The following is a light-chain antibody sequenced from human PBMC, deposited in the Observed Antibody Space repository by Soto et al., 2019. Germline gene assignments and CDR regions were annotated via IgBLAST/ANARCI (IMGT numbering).Light chain of an antibody. J-gene: IGKJ1*01. CDR2: DAS. CDR1: QSISSW. V-gene: IGKV1-5*01. Sequence: DIQMTQSPSILSASVGDRVTITCRASQSISSWLAWYQQKPGKAPKLLIYDASSLESGVPSRFSGSGSGTEFTLTISSLQPDDFATYYCQQYKSYPRTFGQGTKVEIK. CDR3: QQYKSYPRT.